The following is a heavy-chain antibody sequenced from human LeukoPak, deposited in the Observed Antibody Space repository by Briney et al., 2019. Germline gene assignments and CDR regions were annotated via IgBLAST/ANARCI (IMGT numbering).Heavy chain of an antibody. J-gene: IGHJ4*02. CDR1: GGSIRSYY. D-gene: IGHD6-13*01. Sequence: SETLSLTCTVSGGSIRSYYWSWIRQPPGKGLEWIGYIHYTGSTNYNHSLKSRVTISVDTSKNQFSLQLSSVTATDTAVYFCARNSSSWYPDYWGQGTLVTVSS. V-gene: IGHV4-59*08. CDR3: ARNSSSWYPDY. CDR2: IHYTGST.